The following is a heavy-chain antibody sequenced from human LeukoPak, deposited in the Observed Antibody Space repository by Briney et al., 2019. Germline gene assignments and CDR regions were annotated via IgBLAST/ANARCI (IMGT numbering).Heavy chain of an antibody. V-gene: IGHV4-31*03. D-gene: IGHD1-26*01. J-gene: IGHJ4*02. CDR3: ARGGSYLPFDY. CDR1: GGSISSGGYY. Sequence: KTSETLSLTCTVSGGSISSGGYYWSWIRQHPGKGLEWLGYIYYSGSTYYNPSLKSRLTISVDTSKNQFSLKLSSVTAADTAVYYCARGGSYLPFDYWGQGTLVTVSS. CDR2: IYYSGST.